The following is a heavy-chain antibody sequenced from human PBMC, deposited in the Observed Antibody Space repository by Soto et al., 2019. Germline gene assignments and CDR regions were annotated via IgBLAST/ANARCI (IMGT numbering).Heavy chain of an antibody. V-gene: IGHV1-46*01. D-gene: IGHD3-22*01. CDR1: GYTFTSYY. Sequence: EASVKVSCKASGYTFTSYYMHWVRQAPGQGLESMGIINPSGGSTSYAQKFQGRVTMTRDTSTSTVYMELSSLRSEDTAVYYCARDGSYYYDSSSSHPYGEYYYYYGMDVWGQGTTVTVSS. J-gene: IGHJ6*02. CDR3: ARDGSYYYDSSSSHPYGEYYYYYGMDV. CDR2: INPSGGST.